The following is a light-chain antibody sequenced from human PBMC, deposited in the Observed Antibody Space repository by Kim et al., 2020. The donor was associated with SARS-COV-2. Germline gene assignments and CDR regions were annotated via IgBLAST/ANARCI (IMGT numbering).Light chain of an antibody. CDR3: EQSVKVPYS. CDR1: QSIGTK. V-gene: IGKV1-39*01. Sequence: IQMTQSPSSLSASVGDRITITCRASQSIGTKLNWYQQKPGKAPKILIYFASSLQGGVPSRFSGSGSGTDFTLTISSLQPEDFATYYCEQSVKVPYSFGQWTKLEIK. J-gene: IGKJ2*03. CDR2: FAS.